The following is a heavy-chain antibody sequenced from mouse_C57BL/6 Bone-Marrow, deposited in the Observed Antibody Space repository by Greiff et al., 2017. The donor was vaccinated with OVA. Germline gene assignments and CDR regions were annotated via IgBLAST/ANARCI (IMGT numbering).Heavy chain of an antibody. J-gene: IGHJ4*01. Sequence: EVQLQESGGGLVKPGGSLKLSCAASGFTFSDYGMHWVRQAPEKGLEWVAYISSGSSTIYYADTVKGRFTISRDNAKNTLFLQMTSLRSEDTAMYYCARPLITTVAPDYYAMDYWGQGTSVTVSS. CDR3: ARPLITTVAPDYYAMDY. CDR1: GFTFSDYG. V-gene: IGHV5-17*01. CDR2: ISSGSSTI. D-gene: IGHD1-1*01.